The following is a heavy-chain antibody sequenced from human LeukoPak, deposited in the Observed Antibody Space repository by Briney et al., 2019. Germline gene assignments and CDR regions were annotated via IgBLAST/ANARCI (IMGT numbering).Heavy chain of an antibody. J-gene: IGHJ4*02. CDR1: GFTVSSNY. D-gene: IGHD3-9*01. V-gene: IGHV3-53*04. Sequence: GGSLRLSCAASGFTVSSNYMSWVRQAPGKGLEWVSVIYSGGSTYYADSVKGRFTISRHNSKNKLYLQMNSLRAEDTAVYYCARGAEPSYDILTGYFYWGQGTLVTVSS. CDR3: ARGAEPSYDILTGYFY. CDR2: IYSGGST.